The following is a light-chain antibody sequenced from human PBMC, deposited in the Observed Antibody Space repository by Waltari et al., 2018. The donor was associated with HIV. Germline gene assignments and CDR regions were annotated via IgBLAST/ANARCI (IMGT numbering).Light chain of an antibody. CDR1: QSIGWR. CDR2: GAS. V-gene: IGKV3-15*01. Sequence: EVVMTQSPATLSVSPGEGVTLSRRARQSIGWRLAWYQQKPGQAPRLLIYGASNRDSGIPVRFSGSGSGTDFTLTISSVQSEDCAVYYCQQYNNWPPITFGQGTRLEIK. CDR3: QQYNNWPPIT. J-gene: IGKJ5*01.